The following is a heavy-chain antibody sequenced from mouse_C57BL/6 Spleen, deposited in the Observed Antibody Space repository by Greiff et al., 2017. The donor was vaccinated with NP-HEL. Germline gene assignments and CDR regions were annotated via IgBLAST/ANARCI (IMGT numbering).Heavy chain of an antibody. J-gene: IGHJ4*01. Sequence: QVQLKQSGAELMKPGASVKLSCKATGYTFTGYWIEWVKQRPGHGLEWIGEILPGSGSTNYNAKFKGKATFTADTSSNTAYMQLSSLTTEDSAIYYCASEVVATGGHAMDYWSQGTSVTVSS. D-gene: IGHD1-1*01. CDR1: GYTFTGYW. CDR3: ASEVVATGGHAMDY. V-gene: IGHV1-9*01. CDR2: ILPGSGST.